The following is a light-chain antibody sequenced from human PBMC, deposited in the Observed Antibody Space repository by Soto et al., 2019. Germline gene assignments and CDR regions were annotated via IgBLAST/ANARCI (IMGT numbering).Light chain of an antibody. CDR3: QKYDFAPFT. V-gene: IGKV1-27*01. J-gene: IGKJ3*01. Sequence: DIQMTQSPSSLSASVGDRVTITCRASQDFNDYFAWYQQKPGKVPKLLIFAASTLRSGVPSRFSGSGSGTNFTLTISSLQPEDVATYYCQKYDFAPFTFGPGTKVDI. CDR2: AAS. CDR1: QDFNDY.